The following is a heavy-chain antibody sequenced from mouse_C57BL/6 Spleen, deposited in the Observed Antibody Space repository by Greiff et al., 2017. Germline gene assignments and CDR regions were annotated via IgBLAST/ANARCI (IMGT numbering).Heavy chain of an antibody. CDR3: ARHEDINDSFAY. Sequence: EVKLMESGGDLVKPGASLKLSCAASGFTFSSYGMSWVRQTPDKRLAWVATISSGGSYTYSPDSMKGRFTISRDNAKNNLYLQMSSLMSEDTAMYYCARHEDINDSFAYWGQGTLVTVSA. CDR2: ISSGGSYT. J-gene: IGHJ3*01. D-gene: IGHD2-4*01. CDR1: GFTFSSYG. V-gene: IGHV5-6*01.